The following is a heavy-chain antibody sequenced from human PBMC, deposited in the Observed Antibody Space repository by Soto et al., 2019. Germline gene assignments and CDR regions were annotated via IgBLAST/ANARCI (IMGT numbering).Heavy chain of an antibody. CDR3: ATSQNGYNWNYFDH. CDR2: VFCTGFT. D-gene: IGHD1-20*01. Sequence: SETLSLTCAVSGGSISGSYYYWGWLGQSPGNEPEWIGSVFCTGFTSYNPSLESRVSWCVDTSKTQFFLKVSGVSAADTAVYYCATSQNGYNWNYFDHWGQGALVTVSS. J-gene: IGHJ4*02. CDR1: GGSISGSYYY. V-gene: IGHV4-39*01.